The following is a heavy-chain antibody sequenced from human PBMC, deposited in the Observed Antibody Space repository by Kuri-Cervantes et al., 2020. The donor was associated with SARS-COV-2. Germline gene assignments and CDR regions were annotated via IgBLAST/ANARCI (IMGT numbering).Heavy chain of an antibody. D-gene: IGHD3-10*01. CDR1: GYTFTSYD. CDR3: ARVGVTMVRGVMRFDAFDI. Sequence: ASVKVSCKASGYTFTSYDINWVRQATGQGLEWMGWMNPNSGNTGYAQKFRGRVTMTRNTSISTAYMELSSLRSEDTAVYYCARVGVTMVRGVMRFDAFDIWGQGTMVTVSS. V-gene: IGHV1-8*01. CDR2: MNPNSGNT. J-gene: IGHJ3*02.